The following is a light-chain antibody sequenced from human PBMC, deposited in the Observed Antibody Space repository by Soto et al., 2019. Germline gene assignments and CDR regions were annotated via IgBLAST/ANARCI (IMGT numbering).Light chain of an antibody. J-gene: IGKJ1*01. CDR1: QGISSY. CDR2: AAS. V-gene: IGKV1-39*01. CDR3: QQSFSTPGT. Sequence: IQLTQSPSSLSASVGDRVTITCRASQGISSYLAWYQQKPGKAPKLLIYAASTLQSGVPSRFRGSGSGTDFTLTISSLQPEDFATYYCQQSFSTPGTFGQGTKVDI.